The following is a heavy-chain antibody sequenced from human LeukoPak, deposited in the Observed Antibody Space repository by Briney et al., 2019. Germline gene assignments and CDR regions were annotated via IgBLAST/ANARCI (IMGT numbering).Heavy chain of an antibody. CDR2: ISDSGGRT. Sequence: GGSLRLSCAASGFTFSNYAMNWVRQASGKGLEWVSTISDSGGRTYYADSVKGRFTISRDNSKNTLYLQMNSLRAEDTAVYYCAKDLDPNYYDSSGYYLHYYGMDVWGQGTTVTVSS. CDR1: GFTFSNYA. J-gene: IGHJ6*02. CDR3: AKDLDPNYYDSSGYYLHYYGMDV. V-gene: IGHV3-23*01. D-gene: IGHD3-22*01.